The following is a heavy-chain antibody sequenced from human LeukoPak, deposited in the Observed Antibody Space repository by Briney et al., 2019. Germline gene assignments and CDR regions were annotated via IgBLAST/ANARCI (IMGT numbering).Heavy chain of an antibody. V-gene: IGHV3-23*01. Sequence: GGSLRLSCAASGFTFSSYAMSWVRQAPGKGLEWVSAISGSSGSTYYADSVKGRFTISRDNSKNTLYLQMNSLRAEDTAVYYCARDQLQYYYGSGSYGAFDYWGQGTLVTVSS. J-gene: IGHJ4*02. D-gene: IGHD3-10*01. CDR3: ARDQLQYYYGSGSYGAFDY. CDR1: GFTFSSYA. CDR2: ISGSSGST.